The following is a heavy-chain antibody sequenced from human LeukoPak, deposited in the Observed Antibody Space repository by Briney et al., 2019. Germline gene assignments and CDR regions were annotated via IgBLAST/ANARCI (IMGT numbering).Heavy chain of an antibody. CDR1: GGSISSYY. CDR3: ARGYCSGGSCYGP. CDR2: IYYSGST. V-gene: IGHV4-59*01. Sequence: SETLSLTCTVSGGSISSYYWSWIRQPPGKGLEWIGYIYYSGSTNYNPSLKSRVTISVDTSKNQFSLKLSSVTAADTAVYCCARGYCSGGSCYGPWGQGTLVTVSS. D-gene: IGHD2-15*01. J-gene: IGHJ5*02.